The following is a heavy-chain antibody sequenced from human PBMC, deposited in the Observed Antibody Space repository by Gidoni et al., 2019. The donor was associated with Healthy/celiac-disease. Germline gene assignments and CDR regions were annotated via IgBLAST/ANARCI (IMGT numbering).Heavy chain of an antibody. V-gene: IGHV3-9*01. CDR2: ISWNSGSI. CDR3: AKAPAPVGYNWFDP. CDR1: GFTFDDYA. D-gene: IGHD2-2*01. J-gene: IGHJ5*02. Sequence: EVQLVESGGGLVQPGRSLRLSCAASGFTFDDYAMHWVRQAPGKGLEWVSGISWNSGSIGYADSVKGRFTISRDNAKNSLYLQMNSLRAEDTALYYCAKAPAPVGYNWFDPWGQGTLVTVSS.